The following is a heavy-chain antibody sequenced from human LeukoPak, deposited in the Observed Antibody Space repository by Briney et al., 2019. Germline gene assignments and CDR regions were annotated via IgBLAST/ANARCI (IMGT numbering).Heavy chain of an antibody. V-gene: IGHV3-23*01. J-gene: IGHJ4*02. Sequence: GGSLRLSCAASGFTFSNYAMNWVRQAPGKGLEWVSRISASGGSTYYADSVKGRFTISRDSSENTLYLQMNSLRAEDTALYYCVKAGGSGTSYVPFDYWGQGTLVTVSS. CDR2: ISASGGST. CDR3: VKAGGSGTSYVPFDY. CDR1: GFTFSNYA. D-gene: IGHD3-10*01.